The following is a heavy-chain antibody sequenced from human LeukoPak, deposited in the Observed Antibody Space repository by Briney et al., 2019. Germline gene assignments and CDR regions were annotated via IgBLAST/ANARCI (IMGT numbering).Heavy chain of an antibody. CDR3: ARDRHLPMGMDV. Sequence: GGSLRLSCAASGFTFSSYGMHWVRQAPGKGLEWVAFTRYDGSNKYYADSVKGRFTISRDNSKNTLYLQMNSLRAEDTAVYYCARDRHLPMGMDVWGKGTTVTVSS. CDR2: TRYDGSNK. V-gene: IGHV3-30*02. CDR1: GFTFSSYG. D-gene: IGHD5-24*01. J-gene: IGHJ6*03.